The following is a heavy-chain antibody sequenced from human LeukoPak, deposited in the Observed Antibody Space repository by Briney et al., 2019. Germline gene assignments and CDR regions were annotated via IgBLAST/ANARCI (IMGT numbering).Heavy chain of an antibody. J-gene: IGHJ4*02. CDR2: IYYSGST. Sequence: TSETLSLTCTVSGGSISSYYWSWVRQPPGKGLEWIGYIYYSGSTNYNPSLKSRVTISVDTSKNQFSLKLSSVTAADTAVYYCARAARVWELLGYYFDYWGQGTLVTVSS. V-gene: IGHV4-59*01. D-gene: IGHD1-26*01. CDR3: ARAARVWELLGYYFDY. CDR1: GGSISSYY.